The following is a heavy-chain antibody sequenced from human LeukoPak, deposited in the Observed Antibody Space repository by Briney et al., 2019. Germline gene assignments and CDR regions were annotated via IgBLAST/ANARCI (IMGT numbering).Heavy chain of an antibody. V-gene: IGHV4-4*07. CDR1: GDSISGYY. D-gene: IGHD2-21*02. CDR3: ASRGLYCGGDCYQDY. CDR2: IYTSGST. J-gene: IGHJ4*02. Sequence: PSETLSLTCTVSGDSISGYYWTWIRQPAGKGLEWIGRIYTSGSTNYNPSLKSRVTMSVDTSKNQFSLKLSSVTAADTAVYYCASRGLYCGGDCYQDYWGQGTLVTVSS.